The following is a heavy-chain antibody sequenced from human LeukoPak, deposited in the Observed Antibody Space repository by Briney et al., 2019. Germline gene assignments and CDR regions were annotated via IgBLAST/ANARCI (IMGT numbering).Heavy chain of an antibody. Sequence: GGSLRLSCAASGFTFSDYYMSWIRQAPGKGLEWASYISSSGSTIYYADSVKGRFTISRDNAKNSLYLQMNSLRAEDTAVYYCARGPLRYFDWLSSGYFDYWGQGTLVTVS. CDR3: ARGPLRYFDWLSSGYFDY. V-gene: IGHV3-11*01. CDR1: GFTFSDYY. J-gene: IGHJ4*02. CDR2: ISSSGSTI. D-gene: IGHD3-9*01.